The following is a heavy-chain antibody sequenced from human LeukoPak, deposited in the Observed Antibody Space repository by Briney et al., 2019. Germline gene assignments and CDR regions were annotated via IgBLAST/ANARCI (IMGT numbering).Heavy chain of an antibody. D-gene: IGHD3-10*01. V-gene: IGHV4-59*08. J-gene: IGHJ4*02. CDR2: IYYSGST. CDR3: ARLTYYYGSGSPTLDY. Sequence: SETLSLTCTVSGGSISSYYWSWIRQPPGKGLEWIGYIYYSGSTNYNPSLKSRVTISVDTSKNQFSLKLSSVTAADTAVYYCARLTYYYGSGSPTLDYWGQGTLVTVSS. CDR1: GGSISSYY.